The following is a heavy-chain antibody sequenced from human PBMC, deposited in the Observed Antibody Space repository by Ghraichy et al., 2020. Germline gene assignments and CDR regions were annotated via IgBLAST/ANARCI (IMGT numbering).Heavy chain of an antibody. CDR2: IYHSGST. CDR3: ARAESIVGASGSNYFDY. V-gene: IGHV4-38-2*01. D-gene: IGHD1-26*01. Sequence: SETLSLTCAVSGYSISSGYYWGWIRQPPGKGLEWIGSIYHSGSTYYNPSLKSRVTISVDTSKNQFSLKLSSVTAADTAVYYCARAESIVGASGSNYFDYWGQGTLVTVSS. J-gene: IGHJ4*02. CDR1: GYSISSGYY.